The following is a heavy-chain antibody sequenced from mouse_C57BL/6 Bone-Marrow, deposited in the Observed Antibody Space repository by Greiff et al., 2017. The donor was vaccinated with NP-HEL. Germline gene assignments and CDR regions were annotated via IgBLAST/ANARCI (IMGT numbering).Heavy chain of an antibody. Sequence: VQLQESGAELARPGASVKLSCKASGYTFTSYGISWVKQRTGQGLEWIGEIYPRSGNTYYNEKFKGKATLTADKSSSTAYMELRSLTSEDSAVYVCARYCYSSGHYFDYWGQGTTLTVSS. CDR3: ARYCYSSGHYFDY. CDR2: IYPRSGNT. J-gene: IGHJ2*01. CDR1: GYTFTSYG. V-gene: IGHV1-81*01. D-gene: IGHD3-2*02.